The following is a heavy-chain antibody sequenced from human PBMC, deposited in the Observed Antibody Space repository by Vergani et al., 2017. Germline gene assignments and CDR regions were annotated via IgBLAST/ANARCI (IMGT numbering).Heavy chain of an antibody. D-gene: IGHD4-23*01. V-gene: IGHV4-34*01. CDR1: GGSFSDYY. J-gene: IGHJ3*01. CDR2: VNHGVST. Sequence: QVQLQEWGAGLLKTSETLSLTCGVSGGSFSDYYWSWIRQAPGMGLEWIGEVNHGVSTNYNPSPKSRVSISVDTSKNQFSLTLTSVTAADTAVYYCARDNKQLRPRAFDLCWHERMVAISS. CDR3: ARDNKQLRPRAFDL.